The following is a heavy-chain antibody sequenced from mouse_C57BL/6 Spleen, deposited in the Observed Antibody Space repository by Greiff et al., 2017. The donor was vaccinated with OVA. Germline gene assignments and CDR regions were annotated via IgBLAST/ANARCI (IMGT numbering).Heavy chain of an antibody. V-gene: IGHV1-9*01. CDR1: VYTFTGYW. Sequence: QVQLKESGAELMKPGASVKLSCKATVYTFTGYWIEWIGEILPGSGSTNYNEKFKGKATFTADTSSNTAYMQLSSLTTEDSAIYYCARRVGLLLRNFDYWGQGTTLTVSS. D-gene: IGHD1-1*01. CDR3: ARRVGLLLRNFDY. J-gene: IGHJ2*01. CDR2: ILPGSGST.